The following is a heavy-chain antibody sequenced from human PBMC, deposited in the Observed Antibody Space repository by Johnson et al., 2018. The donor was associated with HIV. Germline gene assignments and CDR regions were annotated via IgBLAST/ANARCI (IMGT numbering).Heavy chain of an antibody. V-gene: IGHV3-20*04. CDR3: ANGESGWRGREAFDI. J-gene: IGHJ3*02. CDR2: INWNGGST. CDR1: GFTFSSYW. Sequence: VQLVESGGGLVQPGGSLRLSCAASGFTFSSYWMSWVRQAPGKGLEWVSGINWNGGSTGYADSVKGRFTISRDNSKNSLYLQMNSLRTEDTALYYCANGESGWRGREAFDIWGQGTMVTVSS. D-gene: IGHD6-19*01.